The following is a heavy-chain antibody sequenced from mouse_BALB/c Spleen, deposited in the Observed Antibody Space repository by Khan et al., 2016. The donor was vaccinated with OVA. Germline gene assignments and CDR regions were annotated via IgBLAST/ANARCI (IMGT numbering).Heavy chain of an antibody. CDR1: GYSITSDYA. Sequence: EVQLQESGPGLVKPSQSLSLTCTVTGYSITSDYAWNWIRQFPGNKLEWMGYISYSGDTAYNPSLKSRISITRDTSKNQFFLQLNSVTTEDTATYYCAASILYYYGSNFEGYDFDYWGQGTTLTVSS. D-gene: IGHD1-1*01. CDR2: ISYSGDT. CDR3: AASILYYYGSNFEGYDFDY. V-gene: IGHV3-2*02. J-gene: IGHJ2*01.